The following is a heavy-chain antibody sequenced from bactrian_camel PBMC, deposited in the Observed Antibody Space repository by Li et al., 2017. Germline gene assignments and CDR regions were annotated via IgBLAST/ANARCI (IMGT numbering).Heavy chain of an antibody. D-gene: IGHD2*01. CDR1: GFTSSRAY. CDR2: IYTDGSGP. J-gene: IGHJ4*01. V-gene: IGHV3S7*01. Sequence: HVQLVESGGDLVRPGGSLRLSCGFSGFTSSRAYMSWVRQAPGKGLEWVSSIYTDGSGPYYAEFVKGRLTMSSDNANNTVNLMMNSLKPEDTAMYYRAANFGPYCSGPYLARRANFEGQGTQVTVS.